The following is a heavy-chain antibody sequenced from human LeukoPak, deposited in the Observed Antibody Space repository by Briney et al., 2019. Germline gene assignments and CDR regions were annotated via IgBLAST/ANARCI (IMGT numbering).Heavy chain of an antibody. D-gene: IGHD3-9*01. J-gene: IGHJ5*02. Sequence: ASVKVSCRASGYTFTTYDINWVRQATGQGLEWMGWMNPNSGHTGYAQKFQGRVTMIRNTSISTAYVDLRSLRSEDTAIYYCAREHDILTGFAFDPWGQGTPVTVSS. V-gene: IGHV1-8*01. CDR1: GYTFTTYD. CDR2: MNPNSGHT. CDR3: AREHDILTGFAFDP.